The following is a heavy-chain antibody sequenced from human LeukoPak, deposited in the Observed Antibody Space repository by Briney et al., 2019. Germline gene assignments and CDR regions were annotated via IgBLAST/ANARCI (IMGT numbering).Heavy chain of an antibody. CDR3: ARVGGSNFYYYGLDV. D-gene: IGHD2-2*01. CDR2: IYYSGST. CDR1: GGFVNSGSYY. V-gene: IGHV4-61*01. J-gene: IGHJ6*02. Sequence: SETLSLTCTVSGGFVNSGSYYWNWIRQPPGKGLEWIGYIYYSGSTNYNPSLKSRVTISIDTSKTQFSLKLSSVTAADTAVYYCARVGGSNFYYYGLDVWGQGTTVTVSS.